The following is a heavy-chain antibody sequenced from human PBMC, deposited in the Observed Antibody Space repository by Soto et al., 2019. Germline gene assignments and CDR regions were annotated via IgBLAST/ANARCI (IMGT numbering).Heavy chain of an antibody. CDR1: GFTFSPYS. Sequence: EVQLVESGGGLVKPGGSLRLSCAASGFTFSPYSMNWVRQAPGKGLEWVSSISGSSSYIYYADSVKGRFTISRDNAKNSLYLQMHSLRAEDTAVYYCARGRLDCSGGTCYHSYFDYWGQGTLVTVSS. D-gene: IGHD2-15*01. CDR3: ARGRLDCSGGTCYHSYFDY. V-gene: IGHV3-21*01. J-gene: IGHJ4*02. CDR2: ISGSSSYI.